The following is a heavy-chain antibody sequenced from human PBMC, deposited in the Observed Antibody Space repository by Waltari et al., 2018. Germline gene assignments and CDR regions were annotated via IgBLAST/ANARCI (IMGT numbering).Heavy chain of an antibody. CDR3: GRRQGVVTMVRGIDL. V-gene: IGHV3-74*01. CDR2: IKSVGRGT. J-gene: IGHJ4*02. D-gene: IGHD3-10*01. CDR1: GFTFSSSW. Sequence: EVQLVESGGGLVQQGGSLRLSCAASGFTFSSSWMHWVRQASGKGLVGVSRIKSVGRGTGNADSVRGRFTISRDNAKNTVYLQMNSLRAEDTGLYYCGRRQGVVTMVRGIDLWGQGTLVTVSS.